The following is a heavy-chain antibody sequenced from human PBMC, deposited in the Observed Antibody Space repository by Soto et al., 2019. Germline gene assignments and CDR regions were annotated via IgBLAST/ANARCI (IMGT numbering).Heavy chain of an antibody. D-gene: IGHD5-18*01. V-gene: IGHV3-33*01. J-gene: IGHJ4*02. Sequence: GGPLRLSCAASGFTFSTYGMHWVRQAPGKGLEWVAVIWYDGSNKYYADSVKGRFTISRDNSNNTLYLQMNSLRAEDTAVYYCARSPAGYSYGYGADYWGQGTLVTVSS. CDR2: IWYDGSNK. CDR3: ARSPAGYSYGYGADY. CDR1: GFTFSTYG.